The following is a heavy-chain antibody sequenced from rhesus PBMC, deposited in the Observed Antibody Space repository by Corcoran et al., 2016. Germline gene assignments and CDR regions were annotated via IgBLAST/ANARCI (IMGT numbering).Heavy chain of an antibody. J-gene: IGHJ4*01. Sequence: QVQLVPSGAAVKQPGASVKLSCNASGYTFIIYSFSWVLQASGQGLVGKGGNIPLVGRTNYAEKFQGRVTITADTSTSTAYMELSSLRSEDTAVYYCARAGVTTFDYWGQGVLVTVSS. CDR2: NIPLVGRT. D-gene: IGHD4-23*01. CDR1: GYTFIIYS. V-gene: IGHV1-151*01. CDR3: ARAGVTTFDY.